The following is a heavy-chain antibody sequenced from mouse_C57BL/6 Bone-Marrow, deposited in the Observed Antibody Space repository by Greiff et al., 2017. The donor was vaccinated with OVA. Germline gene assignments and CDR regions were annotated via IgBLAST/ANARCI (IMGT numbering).Heavy chain of an antibody. CDR3: ARLGSHLLCLRQKYFDV. D-gene: IGHD2-2*01. V-gene: IGHV1-69*01. J-gene: IGHJ1*03. CDR1: GYTFTSYW. Sequence: QVQLQQPGAELVMPGASVKLSCKASGYTFTSYWMHWVKQRPGQGLEWIGEIDPSDSYTNYNQKFKGKSTLTVDKSSSTAYMQLSSLTSEDSAVYYCARLGSHLLCLRQKYFDVWGTGTTVTVSS. CDR2: IDPSDSYT.